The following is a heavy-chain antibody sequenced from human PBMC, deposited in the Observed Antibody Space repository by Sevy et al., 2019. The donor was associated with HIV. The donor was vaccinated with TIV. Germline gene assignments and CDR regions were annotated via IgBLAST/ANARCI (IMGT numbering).Heavy chain of an antibody. V-gene: IGHV1-8*01. CDR2: MNPNTGNT. Sequence: ASVKVSCKASGYTFTSYDINWVRQASGQGLEWMGWMNPNTGNTGYSQKFQGRVTMTRNTSISTAYMELSSLRSEDTAVYYCARHRDYYDSSGCGTFDPWGQGTLVTVSS. CDR1: GYTFTSYD. J-gene: IGHJ5*02. CDR3: ARHRDYYDSSGCGTFDP. D-gene: IGHD3-22*01.